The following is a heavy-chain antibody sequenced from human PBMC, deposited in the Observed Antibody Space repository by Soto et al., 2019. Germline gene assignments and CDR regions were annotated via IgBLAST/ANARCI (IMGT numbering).Heavy chain of an antibody. CDR1: GYTFTGYD. Sequence: GVSVKVSCKASGYTFTGYDINWVRQATGQGLEWMGWMNTNSGNTGYAQKFQGRVTMTRNTSMSTAYMELNRLRAKDTAVYYCGRASIAAAGYYFDNWGQGTLVTVSS. D-gene: IGHD6-13*01. CDR3: GRASIAAAGYYFDN. CDR2: MNTNSGNT. V-gene: IGHV1-8*01. J-gene: IGHJ4*02.